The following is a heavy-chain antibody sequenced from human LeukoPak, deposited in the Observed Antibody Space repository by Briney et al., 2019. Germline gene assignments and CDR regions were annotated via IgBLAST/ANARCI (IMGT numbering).Heavy chain of an antibody. D-gene: IGHD2-15*01. J-gene: IGHJ6*03. CDR1: GGSISSYY. Sequence: TSETLSLTCTVSGGSISSYYWSWIRQPPGKGLEWIGYIYYSGSTNYNPSLKSRVTISVDTSKNQFSLKLSSVTAADTAVYYCARSVEGYCSGGSCYSYYYYMDVWGKGTTVTVSS. CDR3: ARSVEGYCSGGSCYSYYYYMDV. V-gene: IGHV4-59*01. CDR2: IYYSGST.